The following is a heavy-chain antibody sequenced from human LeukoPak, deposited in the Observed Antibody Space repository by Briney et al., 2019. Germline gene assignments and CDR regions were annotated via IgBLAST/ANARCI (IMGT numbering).Heavy chain of an antibody. J-gene: IGHJ3*02. Sequence: APVKVSCKASGYTFTGYYMHWVRQAPGQGLEWMGWINPNSGGTNYAQKFQGRVTMTRDTSISTAYMELSRLRSDDTAVYYCARVKRLRYFDWRSGGDAFDIWGQGTMVTVSS. CDR2: INPNSGGT. CDR3: ARVKRLRYFDWRSGGDAFDI. V-gene: IGHV1-2*02. CDR1: GYTFTGYY. D-gene: IGHD3-9*01.